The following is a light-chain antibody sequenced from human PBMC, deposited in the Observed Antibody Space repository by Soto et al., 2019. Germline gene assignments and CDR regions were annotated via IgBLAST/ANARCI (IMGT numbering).Light chain of an antibody. CDR3: SSYAGSNNFVI. J-gene: IGLJ2*01. CDR1: SSDVGRYKY. Sequence: QSVLTQPPSASGSPGQSVTISCTGTSSDVGRYKYVSWYQQHPGKAPKLMIYEVSKRPSGVPDRFSGSKSGNTASLTVSGLQTDDEGDYYCSSYAGSNNFVIFGGGTKLTVL. V-gene: IGLV2-8*01. CDR2: EVS.